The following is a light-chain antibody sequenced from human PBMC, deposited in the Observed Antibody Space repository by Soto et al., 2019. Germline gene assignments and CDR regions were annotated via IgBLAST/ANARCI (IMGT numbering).Light chain of an antibody. Sequence: QSVLTQSSSASASLGSSVKLTCTLSSGHSFYIIAWHQQQPGKAPRSLMKLEGSGSYRKESGVPDRFSGSSSGADRYLTISNLQFEDEAEYYCETWDSTTQVFGGGPKLTVL. CDR1: SGHSFYI. J-gene: IGLJ3*02. V-gene: IGLV4-60*02. CDR3: ETWDSTTQV. CDR2: LEGSGSY.